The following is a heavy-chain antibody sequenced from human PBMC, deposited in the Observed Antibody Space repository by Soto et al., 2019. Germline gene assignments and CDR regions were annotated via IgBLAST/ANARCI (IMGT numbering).Heavy chain of an antibody. CDR3: ARSYGSGSYYLSYYMDV. J-gene: IGHJ6*03. V-gene: IGHV1-2*04. Sequence: QVQLVQSGAEVKKPGASVKVSCKASGYTFTGYYMHWVRQAPGQGLEWMGWINPNSGGTNYAQKFQGWVTMTRDTSISTAYMELSRLRSDDTAVYYCARSYGSGSYYLSYYMDVWGIGTTVTVSS. CDR1: GYTFTGYY. D-gene: IGHD3-10*01. CDR2: INPNSGGT.